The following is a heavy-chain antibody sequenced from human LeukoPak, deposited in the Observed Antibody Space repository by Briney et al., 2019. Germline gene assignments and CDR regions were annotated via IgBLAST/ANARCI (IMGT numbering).Heavy chain of an antibody. CDR2: IYHSGST. CDR1: GGSISRSNW. J-gene: IGHJ4*02. V-gene: IGHV4-4*02. CDR3: ARAAYGDYGGYYFDY. Sequence: PSETLSLTCAVSGGSISRSNWWSWVRQPPGKGLEWIGEIYHSGSTKYNPSLKSRVTISMDKSKNQFSLKLSSVTAADTAVYYCARAAYGDYGGYYFDYWGQGTLVTVSS. D-gene: IGHD4-17*01.